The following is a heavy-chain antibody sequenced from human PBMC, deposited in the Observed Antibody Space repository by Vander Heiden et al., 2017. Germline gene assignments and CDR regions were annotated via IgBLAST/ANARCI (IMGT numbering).Heavy chain of an antibody. CDR1: GFTFSSYA. CDR3: AKGTLRSCSGAVCYPFDY. J-gene: IGHJ4*02. Sequence: EVQLLESGGGLVQPGGSLSLSCAASGFTFSSYAMGWVRPAPGKGLESVSVITSDGSATAPADSVKGHFTISRDNSKNTLYLQMNSLRVEDTAVYYCAKGTLRSCSGAVCYPFDYWGQGNLVTVSS. CDR2: ITSDGSAT. V-gene: IGHV3-23*01. D-gene: IGHD2-15*01.